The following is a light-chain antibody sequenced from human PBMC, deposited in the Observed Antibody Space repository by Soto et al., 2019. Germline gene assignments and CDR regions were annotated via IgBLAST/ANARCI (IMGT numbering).Light chain of an antibody. Sequence: DIVMTQSPDSLAVSLGERATINCKSSQSILYSSNNKNYLAWYQQKPGQPPKLLIYWAFTRESGVPDRFSGSGSGTDFTLTISSLQAEDVAVYYCQQYYSSPYTFGQGTELEIK. CDR1: QSILYSSNNKNY. J-gene: IGKJ2*01. V-gene: IGKV4-1*01. CDR3: QQYYSSPYT. CDR2: WAF.